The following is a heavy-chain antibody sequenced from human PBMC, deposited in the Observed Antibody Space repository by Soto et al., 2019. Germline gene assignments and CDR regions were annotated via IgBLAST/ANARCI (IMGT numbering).Heavy chain of an antibody. CDR1: GGTFRSYA. J-gene: IGHJ5*02. V-gene: IGHV1-69*06. CDR2: IIPIFGTA. CDR3: ARAVGYSSSWYADWFDP. Sequence: SVKVSCKASGGTFRSYAISWVLQAPGQGLEWMGGIIPIFGTANYAQKFQGRVTITADKSTSTAYMELSSLRSEDTAVYYCARAVGYSSSWYADWFDPWGQGTLVTVSS. D-gene: IGHD6-13*01.